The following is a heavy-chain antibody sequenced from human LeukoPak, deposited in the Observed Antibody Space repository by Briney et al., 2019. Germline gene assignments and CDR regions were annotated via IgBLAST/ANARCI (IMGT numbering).Heavy chain of an antibody. CDR2: SNLNSGGA. D-gene: IGHD3-22*01. Sequence: ASVKVSCKASGYTFTCYYMHWVRQAPGQGLEWMGGSNLNSGGANYAQKFQGRVTVTRDTSISTAYMELSRLRYDDTAVYYCARGGITMIVVESDIDYWGQGTLVTVSS. V-gene: IGHV1-2*02. J-gene: IGHJ4*02. CDR3: ARGGITMIVVESDIDY. CDR1: GYTFTCYY.